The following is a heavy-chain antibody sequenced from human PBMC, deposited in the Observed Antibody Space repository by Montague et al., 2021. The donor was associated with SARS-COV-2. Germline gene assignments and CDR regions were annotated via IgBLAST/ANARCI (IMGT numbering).Heavy chain of an antibody. CDR2: IYYSGST. V-gene: IGHV4-59*01. D-gene: IGHD2-15*01. CDR1: GGSISSYY. CDR3: ARRSLGYCSGGSCYSAFDL. Sequence: SETLSLTCTVSGGSISSYYWSWIRQPPGKGLEWIGYIYYSGSTNYNPSLKSRVTISVDTSKNQFSLKLSSVTAADTAVYYCARRSLGYCSGGSCYSAFDLWGQGTLATVSS. J-gene: IGHJ5*02.